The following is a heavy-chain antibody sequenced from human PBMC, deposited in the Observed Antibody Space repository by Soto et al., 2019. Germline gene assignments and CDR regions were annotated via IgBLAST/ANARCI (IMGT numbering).Heavy chain of an antibody. D-gene: IGHD6-13*01. J-gene: IGHJ3*02. CDR1: GFTFSNAW. CDR2: IKSKTDGGTT. CDR3: TTEDRQQDAFDI. Sequence: PGGSLRLSCAASGFTFSNAWMSWVRQAPGKGLEWVGRIKSKTDGGTTDYAAPVKGRFTISRDDSKNTLYLQMNSLKTEDTAVYYCTTEDRQQDAFDIWGQGTMVTVAS. V-gene: IGHV3-15*01.